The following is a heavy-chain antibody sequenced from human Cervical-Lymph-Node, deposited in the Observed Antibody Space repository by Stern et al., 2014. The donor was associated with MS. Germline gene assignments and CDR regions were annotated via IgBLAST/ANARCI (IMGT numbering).Heavy chain of an antibody. CDR3: ARVGGDYYYGMDV. J-gene: IGHJ6*02. Sequence: VQLVQSEGGLVQPGGSLRLSCAASGFTVSSNYMSWVRQAPGKGLEWVSVIYSGGSTYYADSVKGRFTISRDNSKNTLYLQMNSLRAEDTAVYYCARVGGDYYYGMDVWGQGTTVTVSS. CDR2: IYSGGST. CDR1: GFTVSSNY. D-gene: IGHD4-17*01. V-gene: IGHV3-66*02.